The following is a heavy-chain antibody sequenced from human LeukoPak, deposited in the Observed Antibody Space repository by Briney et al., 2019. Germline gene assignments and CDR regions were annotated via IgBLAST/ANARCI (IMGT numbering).Heavy chain of an antibody. CDR1: GXSISSSTYY. Sequence: KPSETLSLTFTVSGXSISSSTYYWGWIRRPPGKGLEWIGSIYYSGSTYYSPSLKSRVTVSVDTSKNQFSLKLSSVTAADTAVYYCVRGSTLRHYQYWGQGTLVTVSS. CDR3: VRGSTLRHYQY. J-gene: IGHJ4*02. V-gene: IGHV4-39*01. D-gene: IGHD3-16*01. CDR2: IYYSGST.